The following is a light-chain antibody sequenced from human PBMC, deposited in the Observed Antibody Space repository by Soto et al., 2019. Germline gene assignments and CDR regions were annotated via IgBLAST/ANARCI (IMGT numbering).Light chain of an antibody. Sequence: AIQMTQSPSSLYASVADRVTITCRASQGIRNDLGWYQQKPGKAPKLLIYAASNLQSGAPSRFSGSGSGTDFTLTISSLQPEDFATYYCLQDYNYPRTFGQGTKVEV. CDR3: LQDYNYPRT. CDR1: QGIRND. V-gene: IGKV1-6*01. J-gene: IGKJ1*01. CDR2: AAS.